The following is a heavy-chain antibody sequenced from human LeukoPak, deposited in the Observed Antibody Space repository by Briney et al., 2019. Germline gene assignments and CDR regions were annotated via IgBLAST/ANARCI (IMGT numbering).Heavy chain of an antibody. D-gene: IGHD2-15*01. V-gene: IGHV4-4*07. CDR3: ARGLRYACSGGTCFLDY. CDR2: IYSSGST. J-gene: IGHJ4*02. CDR1: GGSMTGYY. Sequence: SETLSLTCTVSGGSMTGYYWSWIRQPAGKGLEWIGRIYSSGSTNYNPSLKSRLTMSVDTSKNQFSLKLSSVTAADTALYYCARGLRYACSGGTCFLDYWGQGTLVTVSS.